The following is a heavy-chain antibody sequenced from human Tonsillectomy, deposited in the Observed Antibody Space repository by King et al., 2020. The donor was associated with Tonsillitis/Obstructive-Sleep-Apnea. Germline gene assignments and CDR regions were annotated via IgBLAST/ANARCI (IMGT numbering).Heavy chain of an antibody. J-gene: IGHJ3*02. CDR1: GGSFSGYY. D-gene: IGHD3-3*01. V-gene: IGHV4-34*01. CDR2: INYSGST. CDR3: ARGSHITIFGVVIPNAFDI. Sequence: VQLQQWGAGLLKSSETLSLTCAVYGGSFSGYYWSWIRQPPGKGLEWIGEINYSGSTNYNPSLKSRVTISVDTSKNQFSLKLSSVTAADTAVYYCARGSHITIFGVVIPNAFDIWGQGTMVSVSS.